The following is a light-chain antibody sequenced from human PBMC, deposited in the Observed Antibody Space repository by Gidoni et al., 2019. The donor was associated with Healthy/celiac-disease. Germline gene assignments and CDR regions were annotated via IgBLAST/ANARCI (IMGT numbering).Light chain of an antibody. CDR3: GTWDSSLSAYV. J-gene: IGLJ1*01. V-gene: IGLV1-51*01. CDR1: SSNIGNNY. Sequence: QSVLTQPPSVSAAPGQKVTIFCSGSSSNIGNNYVSWYQQLPGTAPKLLIYDNNKRPSVIPDRFSGSKSGTSATLGITGLQTGDEADYYCGTWDSSLSAYVFGTGTKVTVL. CDR2: DNN.